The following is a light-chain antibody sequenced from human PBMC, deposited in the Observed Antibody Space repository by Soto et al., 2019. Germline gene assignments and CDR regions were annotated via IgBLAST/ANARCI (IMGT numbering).Light chain of an antibody. Sequence: DIQMTQSPSFVSASVGDRVTVTCRASQDISSWLAWYQQKPGKAPKLLIYTTSTLGSGVPSRFSGSRSGTDFTRTISGLQPEDFATYYCQQANRFPITFGQGTRLEIK. CDR2: TTS. V-gene: IGKV1-12*01. CDR1: QDISSW. CDR3: QQANRFPIT. J-gene: IGKJ5*01.